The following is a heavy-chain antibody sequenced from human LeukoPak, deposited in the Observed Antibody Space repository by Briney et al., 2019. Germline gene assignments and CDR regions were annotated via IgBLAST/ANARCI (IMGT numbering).Heavy chain of an antibody. V-gene: IGHV3-23*01. CDR3: TLEYCSSTSCHFQH. CDR1: GFTFSSYA. CDR2: ISGSGGST. Sequence: PGGSLRLSCAASGFTFSSYAMSWVRQAPGKGLEWVSAISGSGGSTYYADSVKGRFTISRDNSKNTLYLQMNSLRAEDTAVYYCTLEYCSSTSCHFQHWGQGTLVTVSS. D-gene: IGHD2-2*01. J-gene: IGHJ1*01.